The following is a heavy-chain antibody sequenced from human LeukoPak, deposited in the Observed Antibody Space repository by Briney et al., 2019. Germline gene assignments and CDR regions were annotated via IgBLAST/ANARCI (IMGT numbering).Heavy chain of an antibody. J-gene: IGHJ4*02. CDR3: ARLDYDFWSGYYKTLYYFDY. D-gene: IGHD3-3*01. CDR1: GYTSTSYD. V-gene: IGHV1-8*01. CDR2: MNPNSGNT. Sequence: ASVKVSCKASGYTSTSYDINWVRQATGQGLEWIGWMNPNSGNTGYAQKFQGRVTMTRNTSISTAYMELSSLRSEDTAVYYCARLDYDFWSGYYKTLYYFDYWGQGTLVTVSS.